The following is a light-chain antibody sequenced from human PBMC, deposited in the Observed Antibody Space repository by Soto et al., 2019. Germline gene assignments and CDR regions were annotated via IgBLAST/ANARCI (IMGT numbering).Light chain of an antibody. CDR2: GAS. J-gene: IGKJ1*01. CDR3: QQYNSYPWT. V-gene: IGKV3-15*01. CDR1: QSVSSN. Sequence: EMVLTQSPGTLSLSPGERATLSCRASQSVSSNYLAWYQQKPGQAPRLLIFGASTRATGIPARFSGRGSGTEFTLTISSLQPDDFATYYCQQYNSYPWTFGQGTKVDIK.